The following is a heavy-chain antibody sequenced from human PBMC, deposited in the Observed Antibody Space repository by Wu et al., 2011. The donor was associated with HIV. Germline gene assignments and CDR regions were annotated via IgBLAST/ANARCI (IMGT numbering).Heavy chain of an antibody. J-gene: IGHJ6*02. D-gene: IGHD5-24*01. V-gene: IGHV1-46*01. CDR1: GYTFISNY. CDR3: ARDQHPGGYNLSPIEMVYYFYGMDV. CDR2: ISPSGHST. Sequence: QVQLVQSGAEVKKPGASVKISCKASGYTFISNYMHWVRQAPGQGLEWMGIISPSGHSTTYAQKFQGRATVTRDTSTSTVYMELSSLTSEDTAVYYCARDQHPGGYNLSPIEMVYYFYGMDVWGQGTTVTVSS.